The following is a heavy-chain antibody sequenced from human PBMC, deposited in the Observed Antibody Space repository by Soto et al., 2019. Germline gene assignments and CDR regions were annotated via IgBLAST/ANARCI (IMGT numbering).Heavy chain of an antibody. J-gene: IGHJ4*02. CDR2: ISGSGGST. D-gene: IGHD6-6*01. CDR3: AKGFTGSSY. CDR1: GFTFTRNA. Sequence: EVQLLQSGGGLVQPGGSLRLSCAASGFTFTRNAMTWVRQAPGKGLEWVSAISGSGGSTYYADTVKGRFTIARDNSKNTVYLQMNNPRADDTALYSCAKGFTGSSYWGQGTLVTVSS. V-gene: IGHV3-23*01.